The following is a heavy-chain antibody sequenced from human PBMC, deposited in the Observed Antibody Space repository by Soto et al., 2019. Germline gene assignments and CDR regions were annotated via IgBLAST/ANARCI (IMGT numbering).Heavy chain of an antibody. CDR3: ARDARGTRGFDEMDI. V-gene: IGHV1-2*02. J-gene: IGHJ6*02. CDR1: GYIFTGYH. Sequence: ASVKVSCKASGYIFTGYHIHWVRQAPGRGLEWMGWINPNSGDTEYAQNFQGRVTMTRDTSFNLVYMEMSGLMPDDTAVYYCARDARGTRGFDEMDIWGQGTTVTVSS. CDR2: INPNSGDT. D-gene: IGHD3-9*01.